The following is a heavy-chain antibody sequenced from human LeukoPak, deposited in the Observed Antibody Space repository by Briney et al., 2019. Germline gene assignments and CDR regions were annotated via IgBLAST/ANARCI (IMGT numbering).Heavy chain of an antibody. D-gene: IGHD6-25*01. Sequence: ASVKVSCKTSGYTFTNFDINWVRQATGQGLEWLGWMNPYTGKTGYAQKFQGRVTFTGDTSIRTAYMEVSSLTSGDTAVYYCARAPTPFYYDSSAYYSDFWGQGTLVTVSS. V-gene: IGHV1-8*03. CDR1: GYTFTNFD. J-gene: IGHJ4*02. CDR2: MNPYTGKT. CDR3: ARAPTPFYYDSSAYYSDF.